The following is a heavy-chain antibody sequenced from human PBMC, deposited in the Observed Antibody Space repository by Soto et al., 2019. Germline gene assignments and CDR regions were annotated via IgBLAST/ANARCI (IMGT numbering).Heavy chain of an antibody. J-gene: IGHJ4*02. CDR3: VAYSGSSGRHFDY. D-gene: IGHD6-6*01. CDR1: GYSFTSYW. V-gene: IGHV5-51*01. CDR2: IYPGDSDT. Sequence: PGESLKISCKGSGYSFTSYWIGWVRQMPGKGLEWMAMIYPGDSDTRYSPSLQGQVTISADKSIITAYLQWSSLKASDTAMYYCVAYSGSSGRHFDYWGQGTLVTVSS.